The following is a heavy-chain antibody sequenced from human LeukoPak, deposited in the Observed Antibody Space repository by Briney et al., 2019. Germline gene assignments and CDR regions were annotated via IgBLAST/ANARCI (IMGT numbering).Heavy chain of an antibody. CDR1: GYTFTSYY. Sequence: ASVKVSCKASGYTFTSYYIHWVRQAPGQGLEWMGLINPSGGSTNYAQKFQGRVTMTRDTSTSTVYMGLSSLRSEDTAVYYCARGPRITMVRGGQWYYYMDVWGKGTTVTVSS. J-gene: IGHJ6*03. CDR2: INPSGGST. V-gene: IGHV1-46*01. D-gene: IGHD3-10*01. CDR3: ARGPRITMVRGGQWYYYMDV.